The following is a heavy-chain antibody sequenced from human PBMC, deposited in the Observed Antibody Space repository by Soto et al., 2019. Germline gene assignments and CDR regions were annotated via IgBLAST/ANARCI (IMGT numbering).Heavy chain of an antibody. CDR3: AKGGTVSTHLSDC. CDR1: GFTFSTYG. CDR2: ISGSGGST. Sequence: GGSLRLPCVASGFTFSTYGMNWVRRAPGKGLEWVSGISGSGGSTYFADSVKGRFTISRDNSKNTLFLQMNSLRAEDTAVYYCAKGGTVSTHLSDCWGQGTLVTVSS. J-gene: IGHJ4*02. V-gene: IGHV3-23*01. D-gene: IGHD4-4*01.